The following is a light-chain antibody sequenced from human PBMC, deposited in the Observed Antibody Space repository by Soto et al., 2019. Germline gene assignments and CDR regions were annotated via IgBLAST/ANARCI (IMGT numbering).Light chain of an antibody. CDR2: EVS. V-gene: IGLV2-14*01. CDR3: SSYTTSSTHWV. J-gene: IGLJ3*02. CDR1: SSDVGGYNY. Sequence: QSALTQPASVSGSPGQSITISCTGTSSDVGGYNYVSWYQQHPGKAPKLMIYEVSNRPSGVSNRCSCSKSGNKASLTISGXXXXXXXXYYCSSYTTSSTHWVFGGGTKLTV.